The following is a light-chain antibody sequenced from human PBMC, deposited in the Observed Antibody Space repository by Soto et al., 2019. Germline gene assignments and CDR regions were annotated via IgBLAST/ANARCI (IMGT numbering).Light chain of an antibody. J-gene: IGKJ2*01. CDR3: QQYNSESL. Sequence: DIQMTQSPSSLSASVGDRVTITCRASQSISQYLAWYQQKPGKAPKLLIYDASSLEGGIPSRFSGSVSGTKFTLTISSLQRADFATYFCQQYNSESLLGQGKKLGI. CDR2: DAS. CDR1: QSISQY. V-gene: IGKV1-5*01.